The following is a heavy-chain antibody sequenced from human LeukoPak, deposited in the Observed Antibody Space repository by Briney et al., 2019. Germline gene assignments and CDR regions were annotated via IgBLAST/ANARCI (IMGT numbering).Heavy chain of an antibody. CDR2: VSASGDAT. D-gene: IGHD1-26*01. V-gene: IGHV3-23*01. Sequence: AGGSLRLSCAASGFTFSSYAMSWVRQAPGTGLEAPGKGLEWVPTVSASGDATYYPDSVRGRFTISRDNSKSALHLQMDSLRAEDSALYYCAKWPEGATPKFHHWGQGTLVTVSS. CDR1: GFTFSSYA. CDR3: AKWPEGATPKFHH. J-gene: IGHJ4*02.